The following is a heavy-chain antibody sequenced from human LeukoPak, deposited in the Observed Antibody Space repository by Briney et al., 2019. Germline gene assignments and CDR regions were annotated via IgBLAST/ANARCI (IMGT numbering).Heavy chain of an antibody. Sequence: GGSLRLSCAASGFTVSSNYMSWVRQAPGKGLEWVSVIYSGGSTYYADSVKGRFTISRDNSKNTLYLQMNSLRAEDTAVYYCASRSGKVIYYDSSGYYGTDAFDIWGQGTMVTASS. V-gene: IGHV3-66*01. J-gene: IGHJ3*02. D-gene: IGHD3-22*01. CDR1: GFTVSSNY. CDR2: IYSGGST. CDR3: ASRSGKVIYYDSSGYYGTDAFDI.